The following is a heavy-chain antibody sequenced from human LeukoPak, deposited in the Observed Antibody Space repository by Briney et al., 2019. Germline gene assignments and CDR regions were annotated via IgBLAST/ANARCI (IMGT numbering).Heavy chain of an antibody. CDR3: AKGRSRPPSMVRGAIKSGLFDY. J-gene: IGHJ4*02. CDR1: GFTVNNAW. Sequence: GGSLRLSCAASGFTVNNAWMSWVRQAAGKGLEWVGRIKSKTDGGTTDYAAPVKGRFTISRDNSKNTLYLQMNSLRAEDTAVYYCAKGRSRPPSMVRGAIKSGLFDYWGQGTLVTVSS. CDR2: IKSKTDGGTT. D-gene: IGHD3-10*01. V-gene: IGHV3-15*01.